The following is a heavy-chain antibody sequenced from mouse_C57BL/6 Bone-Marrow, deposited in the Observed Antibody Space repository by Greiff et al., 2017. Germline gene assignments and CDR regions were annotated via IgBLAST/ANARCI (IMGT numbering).Heavy chain of an antibody. CDR3: ARIRRAYYYGSSSFAY. D-gene: IGHD1-1*01. CDR1: GFSLSTFGMG. Sequence: ESGPGILQPSQTLSLTCSFSGFSLSTFGMGVGWIRQPSGKGLEWLAHIWWDDDKYYNPALKSRLTISKDTSKNQVFLKIANVDTADTATYYCARIRRAYYYGSSSFAYWGQGTLVTVSA. CDR2: IWWDDDK. J-gene: IGHJ3*01. V-gene: IGHV8-8*01.